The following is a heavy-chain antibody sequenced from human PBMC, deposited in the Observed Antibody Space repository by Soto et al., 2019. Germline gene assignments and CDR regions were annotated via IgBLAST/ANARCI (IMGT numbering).Heavy chain of an antibody. CDR3: ARAGAATLSDY. Sequence: SETLSLTCTVSGGSISSSSYFWGWIRQPPGKGLEWIGSMYYSGTTYYNPSLKSRVTISVDTSKNHFSLKLSSVTAADTAVYYCARAGAATLSDYWGQGTLVTVSS. J-gene: IGHJ4*02. D-gene: IGHD2-15*01. V-gene: IGHV4-39*02. CDR2: MYYSGTT. CDR1: GGSISSSSYF.